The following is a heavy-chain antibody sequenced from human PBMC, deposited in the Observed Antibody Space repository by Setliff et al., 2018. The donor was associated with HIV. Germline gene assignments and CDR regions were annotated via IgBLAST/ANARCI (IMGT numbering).Heavy chain of an antibody. Sequence: ASVKVSCKASGGTFSSYAISWVRQAPGQGLEWMGGISTYSDETSYAQKLQGRVTMTTDTSTSTAYMELRSLRSDDTAVYYCARESLNLGELSSNPDASDIWGQGTMVTVSS. CDR2: ISTYSDET. V-gene: IGHV1-18*01. D-gene: IGHD3-16*02. J-gene: IGHJ3*02. CDR1: GGTFSSYA. CDR3: ARESLNLGELSSNPDASDI.